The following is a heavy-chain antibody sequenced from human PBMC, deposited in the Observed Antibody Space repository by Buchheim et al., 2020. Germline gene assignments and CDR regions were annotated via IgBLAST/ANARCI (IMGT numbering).Heavy chain of an antibody. CDR2: IKQDGSEK. D-gene: IGHD3-10*01. CDR3: AREYYYGSSSEPYYYYGMDV. J-gene: IGHJ6*02. Sequence: EVQLLESGGGLVQPGGSLRLSCAASGFTFSSYAMSWVRQAPGKGLEWVANIKQDGSEKYYVDSVKGRFTISRDNAKNSLYLQMNSLRAEDTAVYYCAREYYYGSSSEPYYYYGMDVWGQGTT. CDR1: GFTFSSYA. V-gene: IGHV3-7*03.